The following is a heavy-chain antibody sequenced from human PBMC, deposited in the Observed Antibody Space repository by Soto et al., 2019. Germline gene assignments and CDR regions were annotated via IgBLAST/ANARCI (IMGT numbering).Heavy chain of an antibody. Sequence: SVKVSCKASGGTFSSYAISWVRQAPGQGLEWMGGIIPIFGTANYAQKFQGRVTITADESTSTAYMELSSLRSEDTAVYYCARHRSPVGYYDSSGYHGDAFDIWGQGTMVTVSS. CDR3: ARHRSPVGYYDSSGYHGDAFDI. D-gene: IGHD3-22*01. CDR2: IIPIFGTA. CDR1: GGTFSSYA. J-gene: IGHJ3*02. V-gene: IGHV1-69*13.